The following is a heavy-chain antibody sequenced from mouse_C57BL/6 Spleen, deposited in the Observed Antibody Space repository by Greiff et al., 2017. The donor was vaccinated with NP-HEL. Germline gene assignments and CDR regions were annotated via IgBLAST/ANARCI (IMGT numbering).Heavy chain of an antibody. J-gene: IGHJ2*01. CDR1: GYAFTNYL. Sequence: VQGVESGAELVRPGTSVKVSCKASGYAFTNYLIEWVKQRPGQGLEWIGVINPGSGGTNYNEKFKGKATLTADKSSSTAYMQLSSLTSEDSAVYFCARNYYGSSPYFDYWGQGTTLTVSS. CDR2: INPGSGGT. CDR3: ARNYYGSSPYFDY. V-gene: IGHV1-54*01. D-gene: IGHD1-1*01.